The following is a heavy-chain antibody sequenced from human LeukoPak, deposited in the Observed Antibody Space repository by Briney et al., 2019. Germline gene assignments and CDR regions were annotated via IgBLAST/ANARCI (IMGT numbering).Heavy chain of an antibody. J-gene: IGHJ4*02. CDR3: ARDGGEMATMLDY. V-gene: IGHV4-59*01. Sequence: SETLSLTCTVSGGSISSYYWSWIRQPLGKGLEWIGYIYYSGSTNYNPSLKSRVTISVDTSKNQFSLKLSSVTAADTAVYYCARDGGEMATMLDYWGQGTLVTVSS. CDR2: IYYSGST. CDR1: GGSISSYY. D-gene: IGHD5-24*01.